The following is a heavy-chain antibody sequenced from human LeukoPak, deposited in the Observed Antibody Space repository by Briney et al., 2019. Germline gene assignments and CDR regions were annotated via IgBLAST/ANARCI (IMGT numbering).Heavy chain of an antibody. Sequence: PSETLSLTCAVYGGSFSGYYWSWIRQPPGKGLEWLGEINHSGSTNYNPSLKSRVTISVDTSKNQFSLKLSSVSAADTAVYYCARKRWLQFRDAFDIWGQGTMVTVSS. CDR2: INHSGST. D-gene: IGHD5-24*01. CDR3: ARKRWLQFRDAFDI. V-gene: IGHV4-34*01. J-gene: IGHJ3*02. CDR1: GGSFSGYY.